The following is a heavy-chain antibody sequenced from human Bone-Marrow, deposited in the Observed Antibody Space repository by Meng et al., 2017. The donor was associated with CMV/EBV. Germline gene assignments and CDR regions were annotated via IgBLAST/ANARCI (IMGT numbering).Heavy chain of an antibody. D-gene: IGHD4-23*01. CDR3: AKRLMAAGGPNVFDP. V-gene: IGHV3-30*02. CDR1: GFTFSGYG. CDR2: IPYDGSDK. Sequence: GESLKISCAASGFTFSGYGMHWVRQAPGKGLEWVAFIPYDGSDKYYLDSVKGRFTISRDNSKNTLYLQMNRLRAEDTGVYYCAKRLMAAGGPNVFDPWGQGTLVTVSS. J-gene: IGHJ5*02.